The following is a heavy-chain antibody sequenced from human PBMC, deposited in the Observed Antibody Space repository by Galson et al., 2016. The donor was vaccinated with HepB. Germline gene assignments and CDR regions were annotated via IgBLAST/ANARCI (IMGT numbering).Heavy chain of an antibody. V-gene: IGHV1-3*01. Sequence: SVKVSCKASGYSFTSFPMHWLRQAPGQGLEWMGWFSRGNGNTKYLQKLQDRVSITGDASANTVYLELSNLTSEDTAVYYCIWDDHIYYGMAVWGQGTTVTVSS. CDR3: IWDDHIYYGMAV. CDR2: FSRGNGNT. J-gene: IGHJ6*02. CDR1: GYSFTSFP. D-gene: IGHD1-26*01.